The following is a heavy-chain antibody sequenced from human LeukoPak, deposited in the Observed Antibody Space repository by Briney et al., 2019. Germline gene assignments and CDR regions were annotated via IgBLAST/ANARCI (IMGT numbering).Heavy chain of an antibody. CDR1: GDSISSSSYY. D-gene: IGHD2-2*01. CDR2: IYYSGST. Sequence: PSETLSLTCTVSGDSISSSSYYWGWIRQPPGKGLERIGSIYYSGSTYYNSSLKSRVTISVDTSKNQFSLKLSSVTAADTAVYYCARLRYCSSTSCRPTYYYYYYMDVWGKGTTVTVSS. J-gene: IGHJ6*03. V-gene: IGHV4-39*01. CDR3: ARLRYCSSTSCRPTYYYYYYMDV.